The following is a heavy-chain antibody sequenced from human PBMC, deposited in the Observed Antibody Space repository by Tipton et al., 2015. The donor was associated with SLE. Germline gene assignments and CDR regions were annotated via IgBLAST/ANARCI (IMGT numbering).Heavy chain of an antibody. CDR3: ARHGYGGY. J-gene: IGHJ4*02. Sequence: TLSLTCTVSGASITTYYWSWIRQPPGKGLEWIGSHYYGGSTNYNPSLKSRVTISLDTSKNQFSLKLSSVTAADTAVYYCARHGYGGYWGRGTLVTVSS. V-gene: IGHV4-59*08. CDR1: GASITTYY. CDR2: HYYGGST. D-gene: IGHD3-16*01.